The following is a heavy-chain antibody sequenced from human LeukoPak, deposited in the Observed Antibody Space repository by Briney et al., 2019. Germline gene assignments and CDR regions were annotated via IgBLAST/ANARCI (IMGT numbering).Heavy chain of an antibody. V-gene: IGHV4-39*07. J-gene: IGHJ4*02. D-gene: IGHD3-22*01. Sequence: SETLSLTCTVSGVSISSSSYYWGWIRQPPGKGLEWVVSIYYSGTTYYNPSHNSRVTISVDTSQHEFSLKLRTVTAADTVVYYCARDHRYYYDSSGYYYVPVASKYYFDYWGQGTLVSVSS. CDR2: IYYSGTT. CDR1: GVSISSSSYY. CDR3: ARDHRYYYDSSGYYYVPVASKYYFDY.